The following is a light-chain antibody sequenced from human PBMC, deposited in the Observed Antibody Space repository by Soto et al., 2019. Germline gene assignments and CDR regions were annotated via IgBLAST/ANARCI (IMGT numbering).Light chain of an antibody. V-gene: IGKV3-15*01. CDR1: RSVSSN. CDR2: AAS. Sequence: IEVTQSPATLSLSLGERATLSCRASRSVSSNFAWYQQKPGQAPRLLIYAASTLQSGVPSRFSGSGSGTDFTLTISSLQPEDVATYYCQKYNSAPLTFGPGTKVDIK. J-gene: IGKJ3*01. CDR3: QKYNSAPLT.